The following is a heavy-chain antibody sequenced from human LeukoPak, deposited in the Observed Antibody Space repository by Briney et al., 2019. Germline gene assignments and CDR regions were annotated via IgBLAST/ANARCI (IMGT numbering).Heavy chain of an antibody. J-gene: IGHJ4*02. CDR3: ARGNILTGYSH. V-gene: IGHV3-13*01. D-gene: IGHD3-9*01. CDR2: ISSAGDT. Sequence: GGSLRLSCAASGFTFSNYDMHWVRQATGKGLEWVSAISSAGDTYYPDSVKGRFTISRENSKNSLYLQMNTLRAGDTAVYYCARGNILTGYSHWGQGTLVTVSS. CDR1: GFTFSNYD.